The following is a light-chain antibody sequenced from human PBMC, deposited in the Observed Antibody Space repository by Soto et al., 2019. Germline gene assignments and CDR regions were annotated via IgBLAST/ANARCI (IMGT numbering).Light chain of an antibody. CDR1: QSVSSTY. J-gene: IGKJ5*01. CDR3: QQYCRSLIT. Sequence: EIVLTQSPGTLSLSPGERATLSCRASQSVSSTYLAWYQQKPGQAPRLLIYAASSRATGIPDRFSGSGSETDFTLTISRLEPEDFAVYYCQQYCRSLITFGQGTRLEIK. CDR2: AAS. V-gene: IGKV3-20*01.